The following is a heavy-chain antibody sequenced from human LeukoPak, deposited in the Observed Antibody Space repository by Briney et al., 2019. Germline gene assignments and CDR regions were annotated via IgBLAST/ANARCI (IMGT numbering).Heavy chain of an antibody. J-gene: IGHJ4*02. CDR3: ARDLYYYDSSGYFDY. Sequence: GRSLRLSCAASGFTFSSYGMHWVRQAPGKGLEWVAVIWYDGSNKYYADSVKGRFTISRDNSKNTLYLQMNSPRAEDTAVYYCARDLYYYDSSGYFDYWGQGTLVTVSS. CDR2: IWYDGSNK. D-gene: IGHD3-22*01. CDR1: GFTFSSYG. V-gene: IGHV3-33*01.